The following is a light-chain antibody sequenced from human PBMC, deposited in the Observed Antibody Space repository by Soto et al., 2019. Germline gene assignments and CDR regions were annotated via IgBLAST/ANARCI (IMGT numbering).Light chain of an antibody. CDR2: KVS. J-gene: IGKJ1*01. CDR1: QSLLYIDGNTF. Sequence: DVVMTQSPLSLPVTLGQPASVSCRSSQSLLYIDGNTFLSWFHQRPGQSPRRLIYKVSNRDSGVPDRFGGSGSGTDFTLRISRVEAEDVGVYYCMQGTHSPWTFGQGTKVEI. CDR3: MQGTHSPWT. V-gene: IGKV2-30*01.